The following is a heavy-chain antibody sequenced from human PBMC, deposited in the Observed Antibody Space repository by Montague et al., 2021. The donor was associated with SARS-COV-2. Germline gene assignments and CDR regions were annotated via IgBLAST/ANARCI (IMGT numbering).Heavy chain of an antibody. J-gene: IGHJ5*02. CDR1: GFTIVSYW. CDR3: TRDRDYGDYLNWFDP. Sequence: SPRLSCAASGFTIVSYWMSWVRQAPGKGLEWVANIRQDGSDKYYVDSVRGRFTISRDNAKNSLYLQMSSLRGEDTGVYYCTRDRDYGDYLNWFDPWGQGTLVTVSS. CDR2: IRQDGSDK. V-gene: IGHV3-7*01. D-gene: IGHD4-17*01.